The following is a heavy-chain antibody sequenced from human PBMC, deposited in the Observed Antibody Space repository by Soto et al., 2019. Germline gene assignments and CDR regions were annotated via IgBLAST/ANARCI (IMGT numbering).Heavy chain of an antibody. CDR3: ARAYGILVCYHD. V-gene: IGHV1-69*06. Sequence: SSVKVSCKASGGTFSSYAISWLRQATGQGREWMGGIIPSISTANYAQKFQGRVTITADKTTSTAYMALSRLRSEAAAVYDRARAYGILVCYHDWGQGTLVTVSS. D-gene: IGHD3-9*01. J-gene: IGHJ1*01. CDR1: GGTFSSYA. CDR2: IIPSISTA.